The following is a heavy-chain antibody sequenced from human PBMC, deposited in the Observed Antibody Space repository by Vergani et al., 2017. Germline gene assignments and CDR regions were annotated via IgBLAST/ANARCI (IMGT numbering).Heavy chain of an antibody. D-gene: IGHD3-16*01. CDR1: GNSFTSYW. CDR3: ARLIEEVGGYYYDMEV. J-gene: IGHJ6*02. CDR2: IYPGDSDT. V-gene: IGHV5-51*01. Sequence: EVQLVQSGAEVKKPGESLKISCKGSGNSFTSYWIGWVRQMPGKGLEWMGIIYPGDSDTRYNPSFRGQVTMSADKSINTAYLQWRSLKASDTAMYYCARLIEEVGGYYYDMEVWGQGTTVTVSS.